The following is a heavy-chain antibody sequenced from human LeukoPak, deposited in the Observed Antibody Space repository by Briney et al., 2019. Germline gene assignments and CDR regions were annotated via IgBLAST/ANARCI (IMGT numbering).Heavy chain of an antibody. Sequence: SETVSLTCSVSGGSISSYYWSWIRQPPGKGLEWIGYIYYSGSTKYNPSLKSRVTISVDASKTQFSLKLNSVTAADTAVYYCARGSRELYYFDYWGQGTLVTVSS. CDR3: ARGSRELYYFDY. J-gene: IGHJ4*02. V-gene: IGHV4-59*01. D-gene: IGHD1-7*01. CDR1: GGSISSYY. CDR2: IYYSGST.